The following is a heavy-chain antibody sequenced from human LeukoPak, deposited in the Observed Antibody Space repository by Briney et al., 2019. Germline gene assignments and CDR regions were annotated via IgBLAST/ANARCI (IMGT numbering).Heavy chain of an antibody. V-gene: IGHV4-39*07. D-gene: IGHD6-19*01. CDR3: ARDQTEVAGTKYYYGMDV. CDR1: GGSISSSSYY. Sequence: PSETLTLTCTVSGGSISSSSYYWGWIRQPPGKGLEWIGSIYYSGSTYYNPSLKSRVTISVDTSENQFSLKLSSVTAADTAVYYCARDQTEVAGTKYYYGMDVWGQGTTVTVSS. J-gene: IGHJ6*02. CDR2: IYYSGST.